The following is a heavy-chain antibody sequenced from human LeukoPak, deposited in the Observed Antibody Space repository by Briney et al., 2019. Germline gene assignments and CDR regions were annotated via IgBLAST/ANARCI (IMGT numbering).Heavy chain of an antibody. CDR2: ISHSGST. D-gene: IGHD6-19*01. CDR1: GGSFSGYY. Sequence: PSETLSLTCAVYGGSFSGYYWSWIRQPPGKGREWLGEISHSGSTNYNPSLKSRVTISVDTSKNQFSLKLSSVTAADTAVYYCARYTSSGWYYYYGMDVWGQGTTVTVSS. J-gene: IGHJ6*02. V-gene: IGHV4-34*01. CDR3: ARYTSSGWYYYYGMDV.